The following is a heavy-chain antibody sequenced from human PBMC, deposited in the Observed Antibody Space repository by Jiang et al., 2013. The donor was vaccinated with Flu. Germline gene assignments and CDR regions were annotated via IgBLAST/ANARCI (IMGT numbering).Heavy chain of an antibody. V-gene: IGHV3-11*06. CDR1: IQLSDYY. CDR2: ISTTSTYT. J-gene: IGHJ6*01. D-gene: IGHD5-24*01. Sequence: VQLLESGEAVKLRVPRLSVQLWIQLSDYYMSWIRQAPGKGLEWVSYISTTSTYTNYAASVKGRFAISRDNAKNSLYLQMNSLRAEDTAVYYCARVATDIPQDV. CDR3: ARVATDIPQDV.